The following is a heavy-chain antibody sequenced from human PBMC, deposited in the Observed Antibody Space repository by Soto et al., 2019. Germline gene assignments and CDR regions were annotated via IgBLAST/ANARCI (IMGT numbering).Heavy chain of an antibody. CDR1: GFTVSSNY. J-gene: IGHJ3*02. CDR3: ARDPRAYYDYRPHDAFDI. V-gene: IGHV3-66*01. D-gene: IGHD3-16*01. Sequence: GGSLRLSCAASGFTVSSNYMSWVRQAPGKGLEWVSVIYSGGSTYYADSVKGRFTISRDNSKNTLYLQMNSLRAEDTAVYYCARDPRAYYDYRPHDAFDIWGQGTMVTVS. CDR2: IYSGGST.